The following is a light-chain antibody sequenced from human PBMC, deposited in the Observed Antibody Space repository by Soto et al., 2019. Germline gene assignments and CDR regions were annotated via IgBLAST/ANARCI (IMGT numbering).Light chain of an antibody. J-gene: IGLJ1*01. CDR2: EVN. CDR3: SSYAGSNNYV. CDR1: SSDVGNYDS. V-gene: IGLV2-8*01. Sequence: QSVLTQPPSASGSPGQSVTISCTGTSSDVGNYDSVSWYQHHPGKAPQAVIYEVNKRPSGVPDRFSGSKSGNAASLTVSGLQAEDEGDYYCSSYAGSNNYVFGTGTKVTV.